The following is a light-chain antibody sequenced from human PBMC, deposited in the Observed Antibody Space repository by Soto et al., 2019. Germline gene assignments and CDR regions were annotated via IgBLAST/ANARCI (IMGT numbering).Light chain of an antibody. V-gene: IGLV2-14*01. J-gene: IGLJ1*01. CDR3: YSFTTGNTIYG. CDR1: TSDVGGYDY. Sequence: QSALTQPASVSGSPGQSITISCTGTTSDVGGYDYVSWYQQHPGQAPKLLIYEVSNRPSGVSHRFSGSKSGNTASLSISGLQPEDEADYDCYSFTTGNTIYGFGNAHNVTAL. CDR2: EVS.